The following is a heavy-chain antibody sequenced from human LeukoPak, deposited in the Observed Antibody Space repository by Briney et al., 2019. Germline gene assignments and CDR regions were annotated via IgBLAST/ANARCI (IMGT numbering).Heavy chain of an antibody. CDR3: ARGVDGGNSDWFDP. J-gene: IGHJ5*02. V-gene: IGHV1-69*04. CDR1: GYTFTGYY. Sequence: SVKVSCKASGYTFTGYYLHWVRQAPGRGLEWMGRIIPILGIANYAQKFQGRVTITADKSTSTAYMELSSLRSEDTAVYYCARGVDGGNSDWFDPWGQGTLVTVSS. D-gene: IGHD4-23*01. CDR2: IIPILGIA.